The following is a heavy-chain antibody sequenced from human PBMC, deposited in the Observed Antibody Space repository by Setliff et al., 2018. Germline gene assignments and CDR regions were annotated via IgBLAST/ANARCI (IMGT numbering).Heavy chain of an antibody. CDR3: ARHKVIKKEFIRLTWFDP. D-gene: IGHD3-10*01. Sequence: SETLSLTCTVSGDSIYNHFWSWVRQPPGKGLEWIGYIYSTGSTNYNPSLKSRVAISIDTSKNQFSLKVNSVTAADTAIYYCARHKVIKKEFIRLTWFDPWGQGTPVTVSS. CDR2: IYSTGST. CDR1: GDSIYNHF. J-gene: IGHJ5*02. V-gene: IGHV4-59*08.